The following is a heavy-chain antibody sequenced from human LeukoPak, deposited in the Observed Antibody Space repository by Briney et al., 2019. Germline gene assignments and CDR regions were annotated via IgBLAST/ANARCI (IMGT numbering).Heavy chain of an antibody. V-gene: IGHV1-69*01. Sequence: SVKVSCEASGGTFSSYAISWVRQAPGQGLEWMGGIIPIFGTANYAQKFQGRVTITADESTSTAYMELSSLRSEDTAVYYCARAKWELVRGVNWFDPWGQGTLVTVSS. D-gene: IGHD1-26*01. J-gene: IGHJ5*02. CDR2: IIPIFGTA. CDR3: ARAKWELVRGVNWFDP. CDR1: GGTFSSYA.